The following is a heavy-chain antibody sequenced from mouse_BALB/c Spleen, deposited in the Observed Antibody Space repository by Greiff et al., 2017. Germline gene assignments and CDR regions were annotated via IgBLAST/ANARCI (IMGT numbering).Heavy chain of an antibody. Sequence: QVQLKQSGPELVKPGASVKISCKASGYAFSSSWMNWVKQRPGQGLEWIGRIYPGDGDTNYNGKFKGKATLTADKSSSTAYMQLSSLTSVDSAVYYCARRTMITPFDYWGQGTTLTVSS. CDR2: IYPGDGDT. CDR1: GYAFSSSW. CDR3: ARRTMITPFDY. J-gene: IGHJ2*01. D-gene: IGHD2-4*01. V-gene: IGHV1-82*01.